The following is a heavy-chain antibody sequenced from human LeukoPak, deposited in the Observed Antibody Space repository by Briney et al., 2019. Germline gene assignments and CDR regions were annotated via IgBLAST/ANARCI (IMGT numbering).Heavy chain of an antibody. V-gene: IGHV3-48*03. CDR1: GFTLSSYE. J-gene: IGHJ4*02. CDR3: ARGLPVRGVNTDY. Sequence: GGSLRLSCAASGFTLSSYEMNWVRQAPGKGLEWVSYISSSVSTIYYADSVKGRFTISRDNAKNSLYLQMNSLRAEDTAVYYCARGLPVRGVNTDYWGQGTLVTVSS. D-gene: IGHD3-10*01. CDR2: ISSSVSTI.